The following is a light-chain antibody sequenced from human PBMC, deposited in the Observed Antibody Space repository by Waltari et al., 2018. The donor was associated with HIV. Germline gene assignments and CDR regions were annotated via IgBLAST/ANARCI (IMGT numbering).Light chain of an antibody. J-gene: IGLJ2*01. V-gene: IGLV2-23*02. CDR1: SSAVGSYSL. CDR3: CSYAGSSTWG. Sequence: SALTQPASVSASPGQSITISCAGTSSAVGSYSLVSWYQQHPDKAPNLILSEVTKRPSGISNRFSVSKSGNMASLTISGLQAEDEADYYCCSYAGSSTWGFGGGTKLTVL. CDR2: EVT.